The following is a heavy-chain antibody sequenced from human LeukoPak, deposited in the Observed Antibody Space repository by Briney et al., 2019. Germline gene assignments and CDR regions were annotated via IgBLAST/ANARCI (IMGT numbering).Heavy chain of an antibody. CDR1: GFTFSSYA. V-gene: IGHV3-48*03. J-gene: IGHJ1*01. Sequence: GGSLRLSCAASGFTFSSYAMSWVRQAPGKGLEWVSYIGSSGSTIYYADSVKGRFTVSRDNAKNSLYLQMNSLRAEDTAVYYCARDPTTSSWRTQYFPHWSQGTLVTVSS. CDR3: ARDPTTSSWRTQYFPH. CDR2: IGSSGSTI. D-gene: IGHD1-26*01.